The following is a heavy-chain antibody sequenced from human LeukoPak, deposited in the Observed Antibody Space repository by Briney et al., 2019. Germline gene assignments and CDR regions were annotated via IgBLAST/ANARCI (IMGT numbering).Heavy chain of an antibody. Sequence: PGGSLSLSCAASGFAFSSYDMHWVRQATGKGLEWVSAIGTAGDTYYPGSVKGRFTISRENAKNSLYLQMNSLRAGDTAVYYCARAYRGYYGSGSYYNDAFDIWGQGTMVTVSS. CDR3: ARAYRGYYGSGSYYNDAFDI. CDR1: GFAFSSYD. D-gene: IGHD3-10*01. J-gene: IGHJ3*02. V-gene: IGHV3-13*04. CDR2: IGTAGDT.